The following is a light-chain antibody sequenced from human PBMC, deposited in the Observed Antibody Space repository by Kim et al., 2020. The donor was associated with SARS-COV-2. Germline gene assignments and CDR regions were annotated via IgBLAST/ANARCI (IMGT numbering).Light chain of an antibody. CDR3: QQYSSSPAT. CDR1: QSVSSNS. V-gene: IGKV3-20*01. Sequence: CAGESTTLACRASQSVSSNSLALYQQKPGQAPRLLIYGASSRATGIPDRFSGSGSGTDFTLTITRLEPEDFAVYYCQQYSSSPATFGQGTKVDIK. CDR2: GAS. J-gene: IGKJ1*01.